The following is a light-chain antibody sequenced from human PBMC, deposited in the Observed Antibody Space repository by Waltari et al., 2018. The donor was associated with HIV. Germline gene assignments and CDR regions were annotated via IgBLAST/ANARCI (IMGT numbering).Light chain of an antibody. CDR1: QSISSY. CDR3: QQSYSTPRT. CDR2: AAS. Sequence: DIQMTQSPSSLSDSVGDRVTITCRSSQSISSYLNWYQHKPGKAPKLLIYAASSLQSGVPSRFSGSGSGTDFTLTISSLQPEDFATYYCQQSYSTPRTFGQGTKVEIK. J-gene: IGKJ1*01. V-gene: IGKV1-39*01.